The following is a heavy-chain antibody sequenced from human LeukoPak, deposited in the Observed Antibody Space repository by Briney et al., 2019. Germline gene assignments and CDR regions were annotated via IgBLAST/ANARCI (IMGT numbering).Heavy chain of an antibody. Sequence: QTGGSLRLSCAASGFTFSSYWMSWVRQPPGKGLECVANIKQDGSENYCVDSVKGRFTISRDNSKNTLYLQMNSLRAEDTAVYYCAKDDGKDDAFDIWGQGTMVTVSS. V-gene: IGHV3-7*01. D-gene: IGHD1-26*01. CDR3: AKDDGKDDAFDI. CDR2: IKQDGSEN. CDR1: GFTFSSYW. J-gene: IGHJ3*02.